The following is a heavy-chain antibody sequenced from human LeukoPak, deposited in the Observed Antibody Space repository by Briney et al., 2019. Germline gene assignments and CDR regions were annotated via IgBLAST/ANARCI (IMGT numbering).Heavy chain of an antibody. CDR3: ARSLGANTWVGNWFDP. J-gene: IGHJ5*02. Sequence: SETLSLTCSVSGGSISSPNHDWAWIRQPPGQGLEWIVSIYYSATTYCSLSLKSRVTLSVATSQNQFSLKLSSVTAADTAIYFCARSLGANTWVGNWFDPWGQGTLVTVSP. V-gene: IGHV4-39*01. D-gene: IGHD3-10*01. CDR1: GGSISSPNHD. CDR2: IYYSATT.